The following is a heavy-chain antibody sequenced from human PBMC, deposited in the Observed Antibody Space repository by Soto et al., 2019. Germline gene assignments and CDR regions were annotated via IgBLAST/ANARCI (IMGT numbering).Heavy chain of an antibody. CDR1: GYTFTSYG. J-gene: IGHJ3*02. D-gene: IGHD1-1*01. Sequence: SVKVSCKASGYTFTSYGISWVRQAPGQGLEWMGRIIPILGIANYAQKFQGRVTITADKSTSTAYMELSSLRSEDTAVYYCAFQTGTTPLDACDIWGQGTMVTV. V-gene: IGHV1-69*04. CDR3: AFQTGTTPLDACDI. CDR2: IIPILGIA.